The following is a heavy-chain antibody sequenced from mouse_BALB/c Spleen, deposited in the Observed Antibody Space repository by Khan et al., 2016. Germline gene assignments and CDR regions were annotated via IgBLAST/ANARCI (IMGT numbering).Heavy chain of an antibody. CDR1: GFTFSSYA. J-gene: IGHJ3*01. V-gene: IGHV5-6-5*01. CDR2: ITSGGST. Sequence: EVELVESGGGLVKPGGSLKLSCSAAGFTFSSYAMSWVRQTPEKRLEWVASITSGGSTYYPDSMKGRFTISRDSARNILYLEMSSLRSEDTAEYFCGRRDYERFAYWGQGTLVTVSA. D-gene: IGHD1-1*01. CDR3: GRRDYERFAY.